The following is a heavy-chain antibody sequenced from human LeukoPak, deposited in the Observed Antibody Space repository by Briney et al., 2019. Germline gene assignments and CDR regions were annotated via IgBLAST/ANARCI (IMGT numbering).Heavy chain of an antibody. Sequence: SETLSLTCTVSGGSISSYYWSWIPQPPGKGLEWIGYIYYSGSTDYNPSLKSRVTISVDTSKNQFSLKLSSVAAADTAVYYCAAGGSWGGFDDWGQGTLVTVSS. V-gene: IGHV4-59*08. CDR3: AAGGSWGGFDD. CDR2: IYYSGST. CDR1: GGSISSYY. D-gene: IGHD1-26*01. J-gene: IGHJ4*02.